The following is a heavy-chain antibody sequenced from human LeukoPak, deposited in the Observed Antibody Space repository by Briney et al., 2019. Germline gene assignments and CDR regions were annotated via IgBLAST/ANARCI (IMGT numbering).Heavy chain of an antibody. CDR1: GYTFTGYY. V-gene: IGHV1-2*02. CDR2: INPNSGGT. CDR3: ARDRGYYYDSSGYYYRYYYYYMDV. Sequence: ASVKVSCKASGYTFTGYYMHWVRQAPGQGLEWMGWINPNSGGTNYVQKFQGRVTMTRDTSISTAYMELSRLRSDDTAVYYCARDRGYYYDSSGYYYRYYYYYMDVWGKGTTVTVSS. J-gene: IGHJ6*03. D-gene: IGHD3-22*01.